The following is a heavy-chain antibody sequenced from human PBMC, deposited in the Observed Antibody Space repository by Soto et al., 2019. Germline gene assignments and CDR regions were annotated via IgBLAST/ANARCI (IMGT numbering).Heavy chain of an antibody. J-gene: IGHJ4*02. CDR1: GFTFRSSP. CDR2: INGGDDSK. CDR3: AKDSHCGIISPTHDH. Sequence: PGGSLRLSCAVSGFTFRSSPMSWVRRAPGKGLEWVSGINGGDDSKHYAESVRGRFTIIRDNSKNTLLLQMNSLRVEDAAIYYCAKDSHCGIISPTHDHRGQGTPVTVSS. V-gene: IGHV3-23*01. D-gene: IGHD2-21*01.